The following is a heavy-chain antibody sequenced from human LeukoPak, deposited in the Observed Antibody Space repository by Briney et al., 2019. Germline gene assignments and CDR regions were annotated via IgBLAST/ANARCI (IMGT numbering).Heavy chain of an antibody. Sequence: ASVNVSCKASGFTLTSYFLHWVRQAPGQGLEWMGWINPNSGDTNYAQKFQGRVTLTRDTSIGTAYMELSRLTSDDTAVYYCARPRQPGFSRYFGLWGRGTLVTVSS. D-gene: IGHD5-18*01. CDR1: GFTLTSYF. CDR3: ARPRQPGFSRYFGL. J-gene: IGHJ2*01. V-gene: IGHV1-2*02. CDR2: INPNSGDT.